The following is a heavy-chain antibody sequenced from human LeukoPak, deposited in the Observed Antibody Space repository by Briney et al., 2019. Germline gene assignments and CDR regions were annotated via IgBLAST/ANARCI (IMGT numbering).Heavy chain of an antibody. CDR2: IYHSGST. Sequence: SETLSLTCAVSGGSISSGGYSWSWIRQPPGKGLEWIGYIYHSGSTYYNPSLKSRVTISVDRSKNQFSLKLSSVTAADTAVYYCARDSYYYDSSVWGQGTRVTVSS. D-gene: IGHD3-22*01. CDR3: ARDSYYYDSSV. CDR1: GGSISSGGYS. J-gene: IGHJ4*02. V-gene: IGHV4-30-2*01.